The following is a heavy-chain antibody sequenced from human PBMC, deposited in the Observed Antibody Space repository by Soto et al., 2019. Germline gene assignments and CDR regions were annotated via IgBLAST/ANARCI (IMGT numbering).Heavy chain of an antibody. CDR2: ISGSGGST. CDR1: GFTFSSYA. J-gene: IGHJ4*02. CDR3: AKDSGGYSGYDPTSPSFDY. V-gene: IGHV3-23*01. D-gene: IGHD5-12*01. Sequence: GGSLRLSCAASGFTFSSYAMSWVRQAPGKGLEWVSAISGSGGSTYYADSVKGRFTISRDNSKNTLYLQMNSLRAEDTAVYYCAKDSGGYSGYDPTSPSFDYWGQGTLVTVSS.